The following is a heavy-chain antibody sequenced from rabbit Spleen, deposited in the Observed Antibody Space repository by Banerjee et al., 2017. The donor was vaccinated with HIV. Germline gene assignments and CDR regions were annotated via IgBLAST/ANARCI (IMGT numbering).Heavy chain of an antibody. D-gene: IGHD1-1*01. V-gene: IGHV1S47*01. CDR3: ARDTSSSGYYLNL. J-gene: IGHJ4*01. CDR1: GFDFSNYG. CDR2: IYPDYGST. Sequence: QEQLVESGGGLVQPGGSLKLSCKASGFDFSNYGVSWVRQAPGKGLEWIAYIYPDYGSTDYASWVNGRFTISLDNAQNTVFLQMTSLTAADTAAYFCARDTSSSGYYLNLWGQGTLVTVS.